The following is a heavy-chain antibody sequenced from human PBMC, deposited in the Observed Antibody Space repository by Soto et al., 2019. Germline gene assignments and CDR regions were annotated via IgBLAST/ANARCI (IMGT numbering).Heavy chain of an antibody. J-gene: IGHJ6*02. CDR2: VKSKTHGGTT. CDR3: ATWHRHYYSGLDV. CDR1: GFTFSNAG. Sequence: PGGSLRLSCAASGFTFSNAGINWVRQAPGKGLEWVGRVKSKTHGGTTDFAAAVKGRFAISRDDSISMAFMRMNSLKIEDTAVYYCATWHRHYYSGLDVWRHGTPVTVS. V-gene: IGHV3-15*07.